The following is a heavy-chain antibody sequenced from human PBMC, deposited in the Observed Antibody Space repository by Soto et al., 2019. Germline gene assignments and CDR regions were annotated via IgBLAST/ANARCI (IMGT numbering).Heavy chain of an antibody. CDR3: ARDLITIFGVVTSYGMDV. D-gene: IGHD3-3*01. Sequence: GGSLRLSCAASGFTFSSYGMHWVRQAPGKGLEWVAVIWYDGSNKYYADSVKGRFTISRDNSKNTLYLQMNSLRAEDTAVYYCARDLITIFGVVTSYGMDVWGQGTTVTVSS. V-gene: IGHV3-33*01. CDR2: IWYDGSNK. J-gene: IGHJ6*02. CDR1: GFTFSSYG.